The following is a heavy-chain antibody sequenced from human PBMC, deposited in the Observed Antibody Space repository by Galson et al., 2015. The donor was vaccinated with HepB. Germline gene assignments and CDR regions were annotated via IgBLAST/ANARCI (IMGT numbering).Heavy chain of an antibody. CDR1: GYSFTSYW. D-gene: IGHD3-16*01. V-gene: IGHV5-51*01. CDR2: IYPGDSDT. CDR3: AKLGDTAPWYLLGEYWYSDL. J-gene: IGHJ2*01. Sequence: QSGAEVKKPGESLKISCKGSGYSFTSYWIGWVRQVPGKGLEWMGIIYPGDSDTRYSPSFQGQVTISADKSIRTAYLQWSSLKASDTAIYYCAKLGDTAPWYLLGEYWYSDLGGRGTLVPVSS.